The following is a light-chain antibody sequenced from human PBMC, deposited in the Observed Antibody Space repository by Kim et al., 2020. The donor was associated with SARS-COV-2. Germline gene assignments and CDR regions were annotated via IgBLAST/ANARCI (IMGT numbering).Light chain of an antibody. J-gene: IGKJ2*01. CDR2: GTS. V-gene: IGKV3-20*01. Sequence: EIVLTQSPGTLSLSPGERATLSCRASQTVSTTDFSWYQQKPGQAPRLLIYGTSSRATGIPDRFSGSGSGTDFTLTINRLEPEDFAMYYCQQYHSPPMFTFGQGTKLEI. CDR1: QTVSTTD. CDR3: QQYHSPPMFT.